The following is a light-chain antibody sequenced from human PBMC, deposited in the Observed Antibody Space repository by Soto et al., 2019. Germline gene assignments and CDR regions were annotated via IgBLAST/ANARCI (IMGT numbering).Light chain of an antibody. J-gene: IGKJ2*01. CDR1: QSVSSSY. CDR2: GAS. V-gene: IGKV3-20*01. CDR3: QQYGSSPPYT. Sequence: EIVLTQSPGTLSLSPGERATLSCRASQSVSSSYLAWYQQKPGQAPRLLLYGASSRATGIPDRFSGSGSGTDSTLTISRLEPEDFAVYYCQQYGSSPPYTFGQGTKLEI.